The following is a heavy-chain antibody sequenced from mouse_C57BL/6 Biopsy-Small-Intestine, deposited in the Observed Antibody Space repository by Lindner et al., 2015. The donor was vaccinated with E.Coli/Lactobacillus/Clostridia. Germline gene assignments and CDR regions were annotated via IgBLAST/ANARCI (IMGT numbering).Heavy chain of an antibody. CDR1: GYAFSSSW. V-gene: IGHV1-82*01. CDR3: ARRSNYDYFDY. D-gene: IGHD2-5*01. Sequence: VQLQESGPELVKPGASVKISCKASGYAFSSSWMNWVKQRPGKGREWIGRIYPGDGDTNYNGKFKGKATLTADKSSSTAYMQLSSLTSEDSAVYFCARRSNYDYFDYWGRRHHSHSLL. CDR2: IYPGDGDT. J-gene: IGHJ2*01.